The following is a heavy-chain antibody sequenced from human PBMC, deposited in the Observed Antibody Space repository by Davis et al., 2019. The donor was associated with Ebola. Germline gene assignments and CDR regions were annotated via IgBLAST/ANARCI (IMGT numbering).Heavy chain of an antibody. D-gene: IGHD4-17*01. CDR2: VSHSGST. J-gene: IGHJ4*02. Sequence: SETLSLTCTVFGGSISSHYWNWVRQPPGKALEWVGCVSHSGSTTYNPSLRSRVTISVDTSKTQFSLKVSSVTAADTAVYYCARADGDYVHFDYWGQGILVTVSS. V-gene: IGHV4-59*11. CDR3: ARADGDYVHFDY. CDR1: GGSISSHY.